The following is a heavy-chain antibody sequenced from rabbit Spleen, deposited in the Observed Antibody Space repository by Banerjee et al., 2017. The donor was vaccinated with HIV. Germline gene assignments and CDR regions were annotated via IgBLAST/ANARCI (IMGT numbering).Heavy chain of an antibody. Sequence: QEQLVESGGGLVQPGGSLKLSCKASGFDFSNYGVSWVRQAPGKGLEWVACICVGFSDSTYNADWAKGRFTISKTSSTTVTLQLNSLTAADTATYFCARDLAGVIGWNFYLWGPGTLVTVS. V-gene: IGHV1S45*01. D-gene: IGHD4-1*01. CDR2: ICVGFSDST. CDR1: GFDFSNYG. J-gene: IGHJ4*01. CDR3: ARDLAGVIGWNFYL.